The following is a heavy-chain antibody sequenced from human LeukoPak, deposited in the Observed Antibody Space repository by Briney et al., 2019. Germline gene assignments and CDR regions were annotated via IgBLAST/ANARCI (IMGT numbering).Heavy chain of an antibody. CDR1: GFSSSTYS. Sequence: GGSLRLSCVVSGFSSSTYSLNWIRQAPGKGLEWVSYISSSGNIIYYADSVKGRFTISRDNAQNSLYLQMNSLRAEDTAIYYCVRDRGTYRPIDYWGQGTLVTVSS. D-gene: IGHD1-26*01. CDR3: VRDRGTYRPIDY. CDR2: ISSSGNII. V-gene: IGHV3-48*03. J-gene: IGHJ4*02.